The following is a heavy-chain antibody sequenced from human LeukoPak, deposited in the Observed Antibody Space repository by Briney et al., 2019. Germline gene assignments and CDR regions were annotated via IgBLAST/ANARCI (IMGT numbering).Heavy chain of an antibody. J-gene: IGHJ4*02. V-gene: IGHV4-59*01. Sequence: SETLSLTCAVSGGAISSYYWGWIRQPPGKGLEWIGYINYSGSSNHNPSLKSRVTISIDTSKNQFSLKLSSVTAADTAVYYCARGTIAMAGILDCWGQGTLVTVSS. D-gene: IGHD6-19*01. CDR1: GGAISSYY. CDR2: INYSGSS. CDR3: ARGTIAMAGILDC.